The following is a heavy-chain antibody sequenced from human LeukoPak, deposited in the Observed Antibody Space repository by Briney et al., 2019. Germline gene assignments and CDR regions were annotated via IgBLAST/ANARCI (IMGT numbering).Heavy chain of an antibody. CDR2: INPNSGGT. V-gene: IGHV1-2*02. Sequence: ASVKVSCKASGYTFTGYYMHWVRQAPGQGLEWVGWINPNSGGTNYAQKFQGRVTMTRDTSISTAYMELSRLRSDDTAVYYCARDSAMIVVGDFDYWGQGTLVTVSS. J-gene: IGHJ4*02. CDR3: ARDSAMIVVGDFDY. CDR1: GYTFTGYY. D-gene: IGHD3-22*01.